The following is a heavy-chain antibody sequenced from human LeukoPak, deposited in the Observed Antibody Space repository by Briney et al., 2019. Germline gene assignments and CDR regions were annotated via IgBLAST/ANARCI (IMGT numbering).Heavy chain of an antibody. Sequence: GGSLRLSCAASGFTFSSYWMSWVRQAPGKGLEWVANIKQDGSEKYYVDSVKGRFTISRDNAKNSLYLQMNSLRAEGTAVYYCARGKATITWYYFDYWGQGTLVTVSS. J-gene: IGHJ4*02. CDR1: GFTFSSYW. CDR2: IKQDGSEK. D-gene: IGHD5-12*01. V-gene: IGHV3-7*01. CDR3: ARGKATITWYYFDY.